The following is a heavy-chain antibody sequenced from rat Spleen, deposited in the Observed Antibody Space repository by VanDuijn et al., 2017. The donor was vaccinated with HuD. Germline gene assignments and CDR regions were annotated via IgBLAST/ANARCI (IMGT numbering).Heavy chain of an antibody. J-gene: IGHJ2*01. CDR2: INPDGGTT. CDR1: GFTFSSYW. D-gene: IGHD1-9*01. V-gene: IGHV5-58*01. CDR3: ARRHYGYTDYFDY. Sequence: EVQLVESGGGLVQPGRSLKLSCAASGFTFSSYWMYWIRQAPGKGLEWVSSINPDGGTTYYPDSVKGRFTISRDNAENTVYLQMNSLRSEDTATYYCARRHYGYTDYFDYWGQGVMVTVSS.